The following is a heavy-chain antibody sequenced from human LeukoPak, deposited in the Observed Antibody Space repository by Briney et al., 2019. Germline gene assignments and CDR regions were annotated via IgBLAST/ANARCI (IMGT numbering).Heavy chain of an antibody. D-gene: IGHD3-3*01. Sequence: PGGSLRLSCAASGFTFSSYGMHWVRQAPGKGLEWVAVISYDGSNKYYADSVKGRFTISRDNSKNTLYLQMNSLRAEDTAVYYCAKDSHSITIFGVVIGTLYYFDYWGQGTLVTVSS. CDR3: AKDSHSITIFGVVIGTLYYFDY. CDR1: GFTFSSYG. V-gene: IGHV3-30*18. J-gene: IGHJ4*02. CDR2: ISYDGSNK.